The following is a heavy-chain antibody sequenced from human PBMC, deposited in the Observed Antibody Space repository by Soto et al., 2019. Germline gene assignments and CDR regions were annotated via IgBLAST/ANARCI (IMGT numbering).Heavy chain of an antibody. V-gene: IGHV2-5*02. J-gene: IGHJ4*02. D-gene: IGHD1-1*01. CDR1: GFSLGTSGVA. CDR3: AHRGKTTTTSYFFAH. Sequence: QITLKESGPTLVKPTQTLTLTCTFSGFSLGTSGVAVGWIRQPPGKTLQWLALIYWDDDKRYSPFLKSRLTITKDTSNNQVVLTLTNMDPVDTATYSCAHRGKTTTTSYFFAHWGQGTLVTVSS. CDR2: IYWDDDK.